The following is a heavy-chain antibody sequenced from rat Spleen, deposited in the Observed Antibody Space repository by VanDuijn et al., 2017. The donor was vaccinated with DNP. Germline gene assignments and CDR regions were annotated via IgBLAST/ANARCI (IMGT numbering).Heavy chain of an antibody. D-gene: IGHD1-6*01. CDR1: GFSFSKYG. V-gene: IGHV5-31*01. J-gene: IGHJ1*01. Sequence: EVQLVESGGGLVQPGRSMKLSCAASGFSFSKYGMAWIRQAPGKGLVWVASITKTGDSTYYQDSVKGRFTITRDNGKSTLKLQMNSLSSEDTATYYCTRKYTTDYYWYFDFWGPGTMVTVSS. CDR2: ITKTGDST. CDR3: TRKYTTDYYWYFDF.